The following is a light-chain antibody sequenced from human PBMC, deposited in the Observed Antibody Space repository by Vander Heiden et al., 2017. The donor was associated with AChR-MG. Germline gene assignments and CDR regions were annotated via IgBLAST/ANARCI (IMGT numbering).Light chain of an antibody. CDR1: QSVSTW. V-gene: IGKV1-5*01. J-gene: IGKJ4*01. CDR3: QQYNSYSLT. CDR2: DAS. Sequence: DIQMTQSPSTLSASVGDRVTITCRASQSVSTWLAWYQQKPGKAPKVLIYDASSLESGVPLRFSGSGSGTEFTLTISSLQPDDFATYYCQQYNSYSLTFGGGTKVEIK.